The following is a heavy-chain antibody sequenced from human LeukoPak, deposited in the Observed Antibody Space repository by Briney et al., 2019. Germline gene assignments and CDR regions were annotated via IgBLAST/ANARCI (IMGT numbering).Heavy chain of an antibody. D-gene: IGHD3-9*01. CDR3: VRDSHSSYDSSPV. V-gene: IGHV3-7*01. CDR1: GFTFTRYW. Sequence: RPGGSLRLSCAATGFTFTRYWMNWVRQAPGKGLEWVANINQDGTEKNNIDSVKGRFTISRDNAKNSLYLQMNSLRAEDTAVYYCVRDSHSSYDSSPVWGQGTMVAVSS. J-gene: IGHJ3*01. CDR2: INQDGTEK.